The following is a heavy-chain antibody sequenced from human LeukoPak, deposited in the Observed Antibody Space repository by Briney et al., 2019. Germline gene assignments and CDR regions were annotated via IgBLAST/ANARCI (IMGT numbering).Heavy chain of an antibody. CDR3: ARDHGSNAFDI. CDR2: ISSSSYI. Sequence: GGSLTLSCAASGSTFSSYTMNWVRQAPGKGLEWVSSISSSSYIYYADSVKGRFTISRDNAKNSLYLQMNSLRAEDTAVYYCARDHGSNAFDIWGHGAIVTVSS. CDR1: GSTFSSYT. V-gene: IGHV3-21*01. J-gene: IGHJ3*02.